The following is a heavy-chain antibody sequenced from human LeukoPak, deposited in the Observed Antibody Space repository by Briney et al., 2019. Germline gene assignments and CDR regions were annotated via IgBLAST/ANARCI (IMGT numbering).Heavy chain of an antibody. Sequence: PSETLSLTCTVSGGSINSYYWSWIRQPPGKGLEWIAYIFNNGGTNLNPSLKSRVTISVDTSKNQFPLKLSSVTAADTAVYYCATSSGFYYGAFDYWGQGTLVTVSS. CDR3: ATSSGFYYGAFDY. V-gene: IGHV4-4*09. D-gene: IGHD3-22*01. CDR2: IFNNGGT. J-gene: IGHJ4*02. CDR1: GGSINSYY.